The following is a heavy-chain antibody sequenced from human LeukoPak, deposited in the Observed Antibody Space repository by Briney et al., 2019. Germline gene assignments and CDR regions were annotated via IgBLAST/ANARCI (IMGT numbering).Heavy chain of an antibody. CDR3: ANADFGASGLPDY. CDR1: GFTFTYYW. D-gene: IGHD4-17*01. V-gene: IGHV3-74*01. Sequence: QPGGSLRLSCAASGFTFTYYWMHWLRQAPGKGLVWVARINGDGSSTNYADSVKGRFTISRDNARNTLYLQMNSLRAEDTAVYYCANADFGASGLPDYWGQGTLVTVSS. CDR2: INGDGSST. J-gene: IGHJ4*02.